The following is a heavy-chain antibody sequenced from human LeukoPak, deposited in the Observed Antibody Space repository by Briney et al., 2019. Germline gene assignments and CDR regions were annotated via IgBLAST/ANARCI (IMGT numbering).Heavy chain of an antibody. Sequence: GGSLRLSCSASGFTFSAYAMYWVRQAPGKGLEYVSGISNNGGSSFYADSVKGRFTISRDNSKNTLYLQMSSLRAEDTAVYYCVKIASVTGGDCWGQGTRLTVSS. D-gene: IGHD1-1*01. CDR1: GFTFSAYA. V-gene: IGHV3-64D*09. CDR2: ISNNGGSS. J-gene: IGHJ4*02. CDR3: VKIASVTGGDC.